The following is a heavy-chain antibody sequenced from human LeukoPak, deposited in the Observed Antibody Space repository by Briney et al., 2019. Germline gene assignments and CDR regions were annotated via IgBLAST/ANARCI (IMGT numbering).Heavy chain of an antibody. J-gene: IGHJ4*02. CDR3: ARGTDSSGYYFTYYFDY. V-gene: IGHV4-59*01. CDR1: GGSISSYY. D-gene: IGHD3-22*01. Sequence: SETLSLTCTVSGGSISSYYWSWIRQPPGKGLEWIGYIYYSGSTNYNPSLKSRVTISVDTSKNQFSLKLSSVTAADTAVYYCARGTDSSGYYFTYYFDYWGQGTLVTVSS. CDR2: IYYSGST.